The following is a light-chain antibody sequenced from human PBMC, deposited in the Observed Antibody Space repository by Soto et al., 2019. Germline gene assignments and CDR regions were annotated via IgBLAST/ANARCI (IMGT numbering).Light chain of an antibody. Sequence: IRMTQSPSTLSTSVGDRVTITCRASQNIRGWLAWYQQKPGKAPKLLIYDASTLESGVPSRFSGSGSVTEFTLTISSMQPDDFATYYCQQYNSYSWTFGQGTTVAIK. CDR1: QNIRGW. V-gene: IGKV1-5*01. CDR2: DAS. CDR3: QQYNSYSWT. J-gene: IGKJ1*01.